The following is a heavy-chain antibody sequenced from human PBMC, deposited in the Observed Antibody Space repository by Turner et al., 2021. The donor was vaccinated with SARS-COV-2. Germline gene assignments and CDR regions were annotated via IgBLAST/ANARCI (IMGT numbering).Heavy chain of an antibody. V-gene: IGHV1-24*01. CDR3: ATVPVVPAAIGYYYYGMDV. J-gene: IGHJ6*02. D-gene: IGHD2-2*02. Sequence: QVQLVQSGAEVKKPGASVKVSCKVSGYTLTEFSMHWVRQAPGKGLEWMGAFDPEDGETIYAQKFQGRVSMTEDTSTDTAYMELSSLRSEDTAVYYCATVPVVPAAIGYYYYGMDVWGQGTTVTVSS. CDR2: FDPEDGET. CDR1: GYTLTEFS.